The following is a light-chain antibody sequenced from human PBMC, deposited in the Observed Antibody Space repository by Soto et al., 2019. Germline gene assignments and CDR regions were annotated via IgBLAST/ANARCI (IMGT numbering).Light chain of an antibody. J-gene: IGLJ2*01. CDR3: SSFTSSTTLL. CDR2: AVT. Sequence: QSALTQPASVSGSPGQSITISCTGTATDVGGYNYVSWYQQHPGRGPKLIIYAVTDRPSGVADRFSGSKSGDTASLTISRHQAEDEAHYYCSSFTSSTTLLFGGGTKLTVL. V-gene: IGLV2-14*01. CDR1: ATDVGGYNY.